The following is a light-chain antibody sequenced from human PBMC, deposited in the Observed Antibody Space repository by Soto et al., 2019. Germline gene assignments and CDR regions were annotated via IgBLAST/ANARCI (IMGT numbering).Light chain of an antibody. CDR2: DTS. CDR1: QSLSSGY. V-gene: IGKV3-20*01. CDR3: QQYHSSWT. J-gene: IGKJ1*01. Sequence: EIVLTQSPGTLSLSPGEGATLSCRASQSLSSGYLAWYQQKPGQAPSLLIYDTSNRATGIPDRFSGSGSGTDFTLTISRLEPEDFAVYYCQQYHSSWTFDQGTKVEI.